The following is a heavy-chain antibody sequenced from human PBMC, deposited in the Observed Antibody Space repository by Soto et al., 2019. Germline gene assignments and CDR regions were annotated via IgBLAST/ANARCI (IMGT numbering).Heavy chain of an antibody. CDR1: GYTFTSYG. J-gene: IGHJ4*02. V-gene: IGHV1-18*01. Sequence: QVQLVQSGAEVKKPGASVKVSCKASGYTFTSYGISWVRQAPGQGLEWMGWISAYNGNTNYAQKLQGRVTMTTDTSTSTAYMELRSLRSDDTAVSYCARDERKITFGGVIVPGDYWGQGTLVTVSS. CDR3: ARDERKITFGGVIVPGDY. CDR2: ISAYNGNT. D-gene: IGHD3-16*02.